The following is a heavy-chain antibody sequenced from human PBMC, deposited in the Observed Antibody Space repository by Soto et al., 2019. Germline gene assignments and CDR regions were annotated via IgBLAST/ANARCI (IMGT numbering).Heavy chain of an antibody. CDR3: ARVGITGTNFDY. V-gene: IGHV4-30-4*01. CDR1: GGSISSGDYY. Sequence: SETLSLTCTVSGGSISSGDYYWSWIRQPPGKGLEWIGYIYYSGSTYYNPSLKSRVTISVDTSKNQFSLKLSSVTAADTAVYYCARVGITGTNFDYWGQGTLVTVSS. J-gene: IGHJ4*02. CDR2: IYYSGST. D-gene: IGHD1-7*01.